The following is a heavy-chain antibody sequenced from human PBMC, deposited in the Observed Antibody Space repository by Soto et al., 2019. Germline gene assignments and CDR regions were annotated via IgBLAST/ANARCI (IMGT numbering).Heavy chain of an antibody. D-gene: IGHD2-8*02. V-gene: IGHV4-34*01. CDR3: ARDISVKSLVHGDASDKCYFDS. J-gene: IGHJ4*02. CDR2: INHSGST. Sequence: SETLSLTCAVYGGSFSGYYWSWIRQPPGKGLEWIGEINHSGSTNYNPSLKSRVTISVDTSKNQFSLKLSSVTAADTAVYYCARDISVKSLVHGDASDKCYFDSWGRGTLVTVSS. CDR1: GGSFSGYY.